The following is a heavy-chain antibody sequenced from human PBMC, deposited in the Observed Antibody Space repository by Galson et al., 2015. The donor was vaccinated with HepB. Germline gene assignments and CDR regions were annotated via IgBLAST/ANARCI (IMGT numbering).Heavy chain of an antibody. D-gene: IGHD1-26*01. J-gene: IGHJ6*02. CDR1: GYTFTSYG. CDR3: ARDAPIVGATVYYYYYGMDV. CDR2: ISAYNGNT. V-gene: IGHV1-18*04. Sequence: CKASGYTFTSYGISWVRQAPGQGLEWMGWISAYNGNTNYAQKLQGRVTMTTDTSTSTAYMELRSLRSDDTAVYHCARDAPIVGATVYYYYYGMDVWGQGTTVTVSS.